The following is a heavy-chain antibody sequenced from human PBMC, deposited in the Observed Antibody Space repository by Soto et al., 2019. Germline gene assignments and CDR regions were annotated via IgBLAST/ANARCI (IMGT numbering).Heavy chain of an antibody. Sequence: QVQLVQSGAEVKKPGSSVKVSCKASGGTFSSYTISWVRQAPGQGLEWMGRIIPILGIANYAQKFQGRVTNTADKSTSTAYRELSSLRSEDTAVYYCAREGSDYDSRGYCDYWGQGTLVTVSS. V-gene: IGHV1-69*08. J-gene: IGHJ4*02. CDR3: AREGSDYDSRGYCDY. CDR1: GGTFSSYT. D-gene: IGHD3-22*01. CDR2: IIPILGIA.